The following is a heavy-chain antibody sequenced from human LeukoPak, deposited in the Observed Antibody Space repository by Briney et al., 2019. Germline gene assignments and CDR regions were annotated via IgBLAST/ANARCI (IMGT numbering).Heavy chain of an antibody. J-gene: IGHJ4*02. CDR2: ITGSAGST. Sequence: GGSLRLSCAASGFTFTNHPMSWVRQAPGKGLEWVSGITGSAGSTFYAHSVKGRFTISRDNSKNTLYLQMDSLRAEDTAVYYCAKDGYGSGSYSQYFDFWGQGTMVTVSS. V-gene: IGHV3-23*01. CDR3: AKDGYGSGSYSQYFDF. CDR1: GFTFTNHP. D-gene: IGHD3-10*01.